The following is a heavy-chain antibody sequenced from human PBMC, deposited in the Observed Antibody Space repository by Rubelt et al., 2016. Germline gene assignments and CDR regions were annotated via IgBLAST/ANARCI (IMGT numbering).Heavy chain of an antibody. J-gene: IGHJ6*02. CDR3: ARAPSGFGVGRGHYGMDV. V-gene: IGHV1-2*06. D-gene: IGHD3-3*01. CDR2: INPNSGGT. Sequence: MGRINPNSGGTNYAQKFQGRVTMTRDTSISTAYMELSRLRSDDTAVYYCARAPSGFGVGRGHYGMDVWGQGTTVTVSS.